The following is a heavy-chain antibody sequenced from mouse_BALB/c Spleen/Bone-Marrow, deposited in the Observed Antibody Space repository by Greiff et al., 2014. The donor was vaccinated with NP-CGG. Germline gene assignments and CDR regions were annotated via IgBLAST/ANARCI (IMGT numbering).Heavy chain of an antibody. CDR3: ARWLLNYYAMDY. D-gene: IGHD2-3*01. J-gene: IGHJ4*01. Sequence: EVQLQQSGAELVKPGASVKLSCTASGFNIKDTYMHWVKQRPGQGLEWIGRIDPANGNTKYDPKFQGRATITADTSSNTAYLQLSSLTSEDTAVYYCARWLLNYYAMDYWGQGTTVTVSS. V-gene: IGHV14-3*02. CDR2: IDPANGNT. CDR1: GFNIKDTY.